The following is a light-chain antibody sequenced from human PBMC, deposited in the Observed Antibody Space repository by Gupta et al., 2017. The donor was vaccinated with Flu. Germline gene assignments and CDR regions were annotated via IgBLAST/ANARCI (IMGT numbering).Light chain of an antibody. CDR2: GAS. V-gene: IGKV3-15*01. CDR3: QQYKNWPRT. J-gene: IGKJ5*01. Sequence: SNLAWYQQKLGQAPRLLIYGASTRATDIPARFSGSGSGTEFTLTISSLQSEDFAVYYCQQYKNWPRTFGQGTRLDIK. CDR1: SN.